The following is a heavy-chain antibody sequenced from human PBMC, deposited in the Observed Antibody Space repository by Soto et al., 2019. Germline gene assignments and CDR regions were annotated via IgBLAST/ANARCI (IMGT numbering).Heavy chain of an antibody. CDR2: IKQDGSEK. J-gene: IGHJ4*02. D-gene: IGHD5-12*01. CDR3: ARDLIGREMATILDY. V-gene: IGHV3-7*03. Sequence: EVQLVESGGGLVQPGGSLRLSCAASGFTFSSYWMSWVRQAPGKGLEWVANIKQDGSEKYYVDSVKGRFTISRDNAKNSLYLQMNSLRAEDTAVYYCARDLIGREMATILDYWGQGTLVTVSS. CDR1: GFTFSSYW.